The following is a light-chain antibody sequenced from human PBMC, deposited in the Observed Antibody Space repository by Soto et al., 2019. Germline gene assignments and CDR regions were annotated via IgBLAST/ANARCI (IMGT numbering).Light chain of an antibody. CDR1: QSVSSNY. CDR2: SAF. V-gene: IGKV3-20*01. J-gene: IGKJ2*01. CDR3: QQYNNWPPYT. Sequence: EIVLTQSPGTLSLSPGERGTLSCRASQSVSSNYLAWYQQKPGQAPRLLIYSAFSRATGIPDRFSGSGSGTEFTLTISSLQSEDFAVYYCQQYNNWPPYTFGQGTKLEIK.